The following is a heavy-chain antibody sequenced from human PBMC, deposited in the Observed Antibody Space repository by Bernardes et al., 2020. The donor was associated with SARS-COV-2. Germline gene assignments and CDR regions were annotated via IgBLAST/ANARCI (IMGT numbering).Heavy chain of an antibody. CDR1: GASVSTHY. CDR3: ARDRNWGVDY. J-gene: IGHJ4*02. Sequence: SETLSLTCNVSGASVSTHYWSWIRQSPGKGLEYIGYIYSSGITNYNPSVKSRVTISIDTSKNQFSLRLTSVTAADTAVNYCARDRNWGVDYWGQGTLVTVSS. CDR2: IYSSGIT. V-gene: IGHV4-59*02. D-gene: IGHD7-27*01.